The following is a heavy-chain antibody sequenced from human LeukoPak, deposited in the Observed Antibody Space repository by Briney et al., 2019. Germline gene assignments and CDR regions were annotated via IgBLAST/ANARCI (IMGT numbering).Heavy chain of an antibody. V-gene: IGHV3-48*01. J-gene: IGHJ4*02. D-gene: IGHD2-21*01. CDR1: GFTFSSYS. CDR2: ISSSSSTI. CDR3: ARDYYGDPLDY. Sequence: GGSLRLSCAASGFTFSSYSMNWVRQALGKGLEWVSYISSSSSTIYYADSVKGRFTISRDNAKNSLYLQMNSLRAEDTAVYYCARDYYGDPLDYWGQGTLVTVSS.